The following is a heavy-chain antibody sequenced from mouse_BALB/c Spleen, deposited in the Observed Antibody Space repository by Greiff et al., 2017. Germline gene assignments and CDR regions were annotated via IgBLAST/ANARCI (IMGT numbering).Heavy chain of an antibody. V-gene: IGHV1S81*02. J-gene: IGHJ1*01. CDR3: ARMVYDSHWYFDV. Sequence: QVQLQQPGAELVKPGASVKLSCKASGYTFTSYWMHWVKQRPGQGLEWIGEINPSNGRTNYNEKFKSKATLTVDKSSSTAYMQLSSLTSEDSAVYYCARMVYDSHWYFDVWGAGTTVTVSS. D-gene: IGHD2-3*01. CDR2: INPSNGRT. CDR1: GYTFTSYW.